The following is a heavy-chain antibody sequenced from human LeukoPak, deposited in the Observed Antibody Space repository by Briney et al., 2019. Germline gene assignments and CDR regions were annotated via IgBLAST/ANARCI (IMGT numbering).Heavy chain of an antibody. CDR1: GYTFTGYY. CDR3: ARVQYQLPRPGPFDY. J-gene: IGHJ4*02. V-gene: IGHV1-2*02. Sequence: ASVKVSRKASGYTFTGYYMHWVRQAPGQGLEWMGWINPNSGGTNYAQKFQGRVTMTRDTSISTAYMELSRLRSDDTAVYYCARVQYQLPRPGPFDYWGQGTLVTVSS. CDR2: INPNSGGT. D-gene: IGHD2-2*01.